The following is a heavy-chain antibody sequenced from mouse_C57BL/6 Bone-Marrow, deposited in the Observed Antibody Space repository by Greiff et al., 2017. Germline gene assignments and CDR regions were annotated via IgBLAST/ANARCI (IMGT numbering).Heavy chain of an antibody. CDR1: GYTFTGYW. V-gene: IGHV1-9*01. CDR3: ARNEGLRRHFDV. CDR2: ILPGSGST. D-gene: IGHD2-4*01. J-gene: IGHJ1*03. Sequence: VQLQQSGAELMKPGASVKLSCKATGYTFTGYWIEWVKQRPGHGLEWIGEILPGSGSTNSNEKFKGKATFTADTSSNTAYMQLSSLTTEDSAIYYCARNEGLRRHFDVWGTGTTVTVSS.